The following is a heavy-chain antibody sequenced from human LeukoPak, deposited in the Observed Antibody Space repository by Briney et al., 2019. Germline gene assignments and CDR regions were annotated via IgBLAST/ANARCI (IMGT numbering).Heavy chain of an antibody. Sequence: GGSLRLSCAASGFTFSSYEMNWVRQAPGKGLECLSYISSSGSTIYYADSVKGRFTISRDNAKNSLYLQMNSLRAEDTAVYYCAREGVIRGIPFDYWGQGTLVTVSS. CDR1: GFTFSSYE. CDR2: ISSSGSTI. V-gene: IGHV3-48*03. J-gene: IGHJ4*02. CDR3: AREGVIRGIPFDY. D-gene: IGHD3-10*01.